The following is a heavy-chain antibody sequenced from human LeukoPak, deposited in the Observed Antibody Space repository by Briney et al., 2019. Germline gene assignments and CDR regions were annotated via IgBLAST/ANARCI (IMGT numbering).Heavy chain of an antibody. CDR2: INPISSGA. CDR3: TRDPQT. J-gene: IGHJ5*02. V-gene: IGHV1-46*01. Sequence: ASVKVSCKASGYTFTSYYMHWVRQAPGQGLEWMGLINPISSGATYAQKFQGRVTMAWDTSTSTVDLELSSLRSEDTAVYYCTRDPQTWGQRTLVTVSS. CDR1: GYTFTSYY.